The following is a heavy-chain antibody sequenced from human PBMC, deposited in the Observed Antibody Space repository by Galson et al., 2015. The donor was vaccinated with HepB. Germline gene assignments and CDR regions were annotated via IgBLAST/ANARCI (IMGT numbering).Heavy chain of an antibody. J-gene: IGHJ6*03. CDR1: GYTLTAYY. V-gene: IGHV1-2*06. D-gene: IGHD5-12*01. Sequence: SVKVSCKASGYTLTAYYIHWVRQAPGQGLEYMGRINPDSGGTNYAQKFQGRVTLTRDTSINTAYMELSRLRTDDTAVYYCACAGYSGYDYRIDSYHYYMDVWGKGTTVTVSS. CDR2: INPDSGGT. CDR3: ACAGYSGYDYRIDSYHYYMDV.